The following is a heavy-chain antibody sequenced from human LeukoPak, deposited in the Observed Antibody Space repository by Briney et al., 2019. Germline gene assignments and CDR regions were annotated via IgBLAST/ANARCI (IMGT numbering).Heavy chain of an antibody. J-gene: IGHJ4*02. V-gene: IGHV3-23*01. CDR1: GFTFTDFA. CDR2: IGGGGTNT. Sequence: GGSLRLSCAASGFTFTDFAMNWVRQAPGKGLEWVSGIGGGGTNTDYADSVKGRFTISRDNSKNTLTLQVSSLRADDTAVYFCAKDARGYHRPIDHWGQGILVTVSS. CDR3: AKDARGYHRPIDH. D-gene: IGHD3-22*01.